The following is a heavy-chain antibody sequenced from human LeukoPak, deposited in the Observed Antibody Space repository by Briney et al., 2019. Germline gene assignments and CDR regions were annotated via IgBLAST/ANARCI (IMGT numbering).Heavy chain of an antibody. J-gene: IGHJ4*02. Sequence: GGSLRLSCAASGFTFSDYYMSGIRQVPGKGLEWLSYIDGGGTITYYAAFEEGRFTISRDNAKNSVYLQMDSLRAEDTAVYYCARDRGYGSGYYFDNWGQGTLVTVSS. CDR3: ARDRGYGSGYYFDN. V-gene: IGHV3-11*04. D-gene: IGHD3-3*01. CDR2: IDGGGTIT. CDR1: GFTFSDYY.